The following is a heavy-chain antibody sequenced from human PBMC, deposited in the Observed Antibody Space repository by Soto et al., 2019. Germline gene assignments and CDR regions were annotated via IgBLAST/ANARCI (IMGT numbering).Heavy chain of an antibody. CDR2: IKQDGSEK. D-gene: IGHD3-10*01. CDR3: ARDTYYYAENWLDP. J-gene: IGHJ5*02. V-gene: IGHV3-7*05. Sequence: GGSLRLSCAASGFTFSSYWMSWVRQAPGKGLEWVANIKQDGSEKYYVDSVKGRFTISRDNAKNSLYLQMNSLRAEDTAVYYCARDTYYYAENWLDPWGQGTLVTVSS. CDR1: GFTFSSYW.